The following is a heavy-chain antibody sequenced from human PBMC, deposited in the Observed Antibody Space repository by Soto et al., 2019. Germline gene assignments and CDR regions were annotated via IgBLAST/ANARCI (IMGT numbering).Heavy chain of an antibody. J-gene: IGHJ1*01. CDR3: ARGAVAGTRYFQH. CDR2: INHSGST. Sequence: QVQLQQWGAGLLKPSETLSLTCAVYGGSFSGYYWSWIRQPPGKGLEWIGEINHSGSTNYNPSLKSRVTISVDTSKNQFSLKLSSVTAADTAVYYCARGAVAGTRYFQHWGQGTLVTVSS. V-gene: IGHV4-34*01. D-gene: IGHD6-19*01. CDR1: GGSFSGYY.